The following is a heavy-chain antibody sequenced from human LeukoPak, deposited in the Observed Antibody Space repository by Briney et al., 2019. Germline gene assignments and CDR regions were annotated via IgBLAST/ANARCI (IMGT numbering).Heavy chain of an antibody. CDR3: ARGYCSSSCSFDP. CDR1: RHTGTGYY. J-gene: IGHJ5*02. Sequence: ASLKFTQNARRHTGTGYYIRWVRHHHRQGLEWMGWINPNSGGTNYAQKFQGRVTMTRDTSISTAYMELSRLRSDDTAVYYCARGYCSSSCSFDPWGQGTLVTVSS. CDR2: INPNSGGT. V-gene: IGHV1-2*02. D-gene: IGHD2-2*01.